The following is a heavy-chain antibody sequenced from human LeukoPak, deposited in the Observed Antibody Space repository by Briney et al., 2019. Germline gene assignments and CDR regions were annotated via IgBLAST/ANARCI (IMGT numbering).Heavy chain of an antibody. D-gene: IGHD1-26*01. CDR2: INQGEGEK. Sequence: GGSLRLSCVDSGFTFSSHWMSWVRQAPGKGLEWVADINQGEGEKYYVDSVKGRFTISRDNAKKSLFLQMNSLRAEDTAVYYCARGRFIAGTTAYYFDYWGQGTLVTVSS. CDR1: GFTFSSHW. V-gene: IGHV3-7*03. CDR3: ARGRFIAGTTAYYFDY. J-gene: IGHJ4*02.